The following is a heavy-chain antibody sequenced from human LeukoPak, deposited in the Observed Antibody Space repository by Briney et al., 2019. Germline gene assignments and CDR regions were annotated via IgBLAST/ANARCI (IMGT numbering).Heavy chain of an antibody. Sequence: VQPGGSLRLSCEVSGFTFSVYWMCWVRQAPGKGLEWVSSISSSSSYIYYADSVKGRFTISRDNAKNSLYLQMNSLRAEDTAVYYCARDSAAADFDYWGQGTLVTVSS. J-gene: IGHJ4*02. CDR1: GFTFSVYW. V-gene: IGHV3-21*01. CDR2: ISSSSSYI. D-gene: IGHD6-13*01. CDR3: ARDSAAADFDY.